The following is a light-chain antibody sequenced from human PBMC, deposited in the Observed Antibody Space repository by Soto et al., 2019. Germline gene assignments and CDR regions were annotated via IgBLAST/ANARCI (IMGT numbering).Light chain of an antibody. CDR2: DVS. CDR3: SSSRTNRTLDV. V-gene: IGLV2-14*03. CDR1: NTDFGGYNY. J-gene: IGLJ1*01. Sequence: QSVLTQPDSVSGSPGESITISCTGTNTDFGGYNYVSWYQQHPGKAPKLVIYDVSSRPSGVSTRFSGSKSGDTASLTISGLLAEDDAHYYCSSSRTNRTLDVFGAGTKVTVL.